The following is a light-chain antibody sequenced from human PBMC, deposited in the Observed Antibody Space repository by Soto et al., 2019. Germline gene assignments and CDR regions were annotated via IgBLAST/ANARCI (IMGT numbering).Light chain of an antibody. Sequence: EIVLTQSPATLSLSPGERATLSCRASQSVSSYLAWYQQKPGQAPRLLIYDASNRATGIPARFSGSGSGTVFTLTISSLEPEDFAVYYCQQRSNWPPTFGQGTKVAIK. CDR1: QSVSSY. CDR3: QQRSNWPPT. CDR2: DAS. J-gene: IGKJ1*01. V-gene: IGKV3-11*01.